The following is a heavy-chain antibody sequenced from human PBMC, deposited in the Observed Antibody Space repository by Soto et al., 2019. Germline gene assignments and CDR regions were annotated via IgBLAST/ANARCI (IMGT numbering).Heavy chain of an antibody. J-gene: IGHJ4*02. CDR3: ARSGYSSAWYTAFDS. D-gene: IGHD6-19*01. CDR1: GDSISGYY. CDR2: IYASGST. V-gene: IGHV4-4*07. Sequence: SETLSLTCTVSGDSISGYYWNWIRQPAGKGLEWIGRIYASGSTISNRSLRSRVTLSVDTSKNQFSLNLNSVTAADTAMYYCARSGYSSAWYTAFDSWSQGTLVTVSS.